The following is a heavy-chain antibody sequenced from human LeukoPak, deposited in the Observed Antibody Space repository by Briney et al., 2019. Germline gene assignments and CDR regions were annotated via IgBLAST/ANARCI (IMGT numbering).Heavy chain of an antibody. CDR2: IYYSGST. V-gene: IGHV4-59*01. D-gene: IGHD5-12*01. CDR3: ARSQVERRYSGYEHDY. Sequence: SETLSLTCTVSGGSISSYYWSWIRQPPGKGLEWIGYIYYSGSTNYNPSLKSRVTISVDTSKNQFSLKLSSETAADTAVYYCARSQVERRYSGYEHDYWGQGTLVTVSS. CDR1: GGSISSYY. J-gene: IGHJ4*02.